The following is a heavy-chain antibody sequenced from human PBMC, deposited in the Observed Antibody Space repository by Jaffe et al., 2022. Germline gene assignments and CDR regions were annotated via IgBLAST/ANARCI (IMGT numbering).Heavy chain of an antibody. CDR3: ARVGLSSSWYYSFDP. D-gene: IGHD6-13*01. CDR2: INSDGSST. J-gene: IGHJ5*02. Sequence: EVQLVESGGGLVQPGGSLRLSCAASGFTFSSYWMHWVRQAPGKGLVWVSRINSDGSSTNYADSVKGRFTISRDNAKNTLYLQMNSLRDEDTAVYYCARVGLSSSWYYSFDPWGQGTLVIVSS. CDR1: GFTFSSYW. V-gene: IGHV3-74*01.